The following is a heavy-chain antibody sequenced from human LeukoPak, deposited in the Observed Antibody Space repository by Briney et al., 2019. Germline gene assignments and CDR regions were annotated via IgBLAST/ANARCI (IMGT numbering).Heavy chain of an antibody. D-gene: IGHD5-18*01. V-gene: IGHV4-39*07. CDR3: ARGLRIQPFKGWFDP. CDR1: GGSISSSSYY. J-gene: IGHJ5*02. CDR2: IYYSGST. Sequence: QPSETLSLTCTVSGGSISSSSYYWGWIRQPPGKGLEWIGSIYYSGSTYYNPSLKSRVTISVDTSKNQFSLKLSSVTAADTAVYYCARGLRIQPFKGWFDPWGQGTLVTVSS.